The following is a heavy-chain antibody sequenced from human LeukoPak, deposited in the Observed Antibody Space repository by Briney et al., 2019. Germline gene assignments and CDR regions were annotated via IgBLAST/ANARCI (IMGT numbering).Heavy chain of an antibody. V-gene: IGHV1-2*02. Sequence: ASVKVSCKASGYTFTSYDINWVRQATGQGLEWMGWINPNSGGTNYAQKFQGRVTMTRDTSISTAYMELSRLRSDDTAVYYCARETIQYSSSSFDYWGQGTLVTVSS. CDR2: INPNSGGT. D-gene: IGHD6-6*01. J-gene: IGHJ4*02. CDR1: GYTFTSYD. CDR3: ARETIQYSSSSFDY.